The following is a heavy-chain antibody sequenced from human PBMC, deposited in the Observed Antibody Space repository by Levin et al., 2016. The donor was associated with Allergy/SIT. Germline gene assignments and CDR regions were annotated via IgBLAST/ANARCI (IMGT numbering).Heavy chain of an antibody. CDR2: IKSKTDGGTT. Sequence: WIRQPPGKGLEWVGRIKSKTDGGTTDYAAPVKGRFTISRDDSKNTLYLQMNSLKTEDTAVYYCTTDLVGATAFYYYYGMDVWGQGTTVTVSS. CDR3: TTDLVGATAFYYYYGMDV. D-gene: IGHD1-26*01. J-gene: IGHJ6*02. V-gene: IGHV3-15*01.